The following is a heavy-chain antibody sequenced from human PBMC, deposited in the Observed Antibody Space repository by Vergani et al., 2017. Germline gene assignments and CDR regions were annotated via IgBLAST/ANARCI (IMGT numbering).Heavy chain of an antibody. V-gene: IGHV1-2*02. CDR2: INPNSGGT. CDR1: GYTFTGYY. J-gene: IGHJ6*02. D-gene: IGHD6-19*01. CDR3: ARDRSSARPRYYYVMDV. Sequence: QLQLVQSVAEVKKPGASVKVSCKASGYTFTGYYMHWVRQAPGQGLEWMGWINPNSGGTNYAQKFQGRVTMTRDTSISTAYMELSRLRSDDTAVYYCARDRSSARPRYYYVMDVWGQGTTVTVSS.